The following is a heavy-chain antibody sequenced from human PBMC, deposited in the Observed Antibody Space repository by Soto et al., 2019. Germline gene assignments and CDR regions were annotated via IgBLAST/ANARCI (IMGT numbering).Heavy chain of an antibody. CDR2: ISYDGTKE. J-gene: IGHJ5*02. CDR3: AREGSSMIVVNNWFAT. Sequence: QVHLVESGGGVVQVGKSLRLSCAASIFTFSDYGMDWVRQAPGKGLEWVAFISYDGTKELYADSVKGRFAISRDNSQNTLYLQMNSLTTEDTAVYYWAREGSSMIVVNNWFATWGQGTLVTVSS. D-gene: IGHD3-22*01. CDR1: IFTFSDYG. V-gene: IGHV3-30*03.